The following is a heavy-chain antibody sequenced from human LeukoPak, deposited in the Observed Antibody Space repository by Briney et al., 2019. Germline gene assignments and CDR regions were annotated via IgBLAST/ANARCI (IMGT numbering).Heavy chain of an antibody. V-gene: IGHV5-10-1*01. CDR3: ARQPPAVAGSSWWFDP. CDR1: GYSFTSYW. J-gene: IGHJ5*02. CDR2: IDPSDSYT. Sequence: GESLKISCKGSGYSFTSYWISWVRQMPGKGLEWMGRIDPSDSYTNYSPSFLGHVTISADKSISTAYLQWSSLKASDTAMYYWARQPPAVAGSSWWFDPWGQGTLVTVSS. D-gene: IGHD6-19*01.